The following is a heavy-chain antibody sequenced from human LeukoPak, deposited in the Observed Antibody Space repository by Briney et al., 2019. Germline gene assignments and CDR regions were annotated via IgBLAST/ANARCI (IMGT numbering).Heavy chain of an antibody. V-gene: IGHV4-31*03. D-gene: IGHD4-23*01. Sequence: SETLSLTCTVSGGSISSGGYYWSWIRQHPGKGLEWIGYIFYSGSTFYNPSLKSRVTISVDASKNQFSLKLSSVTAADTAVYYCARGQDYGGKRNWFAPWGQGTLVTVSS. CDR1: GGSISSGGYY. CDR2: IFYSGST. CDR3: ARGQDYGGKRNWFAP. J-gene: IGHJ5*02.